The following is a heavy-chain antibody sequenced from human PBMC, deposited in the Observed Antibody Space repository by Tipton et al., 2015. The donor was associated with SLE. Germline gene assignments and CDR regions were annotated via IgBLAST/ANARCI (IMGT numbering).Heavy chain of an antibody. CDR2: VDYIGST. CDR3: ARTPGSGWQYYFDY. D-gene: IGHD6-19*01. V-gene: IGHV4-59*01. CDR1: GASFSTYY. Sequence: LRLSCAVYGASFSTYYWNWIRQSPGKGLEWIGYVDYIGSTNYNPSLKSRLTILVHRYKNQFSLKLSSVTAADTAVYFCARTPGSGWQYYFDYWGQGTLVTVSS. J-gene: IGHJ4*02.